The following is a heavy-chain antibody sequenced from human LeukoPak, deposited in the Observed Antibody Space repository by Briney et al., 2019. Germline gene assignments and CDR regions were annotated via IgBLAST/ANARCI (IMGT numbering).Heavy chain of an antibody. CDR1: GGSISSYY. J-gene: IGHJ6*02. CDR2: IYTNGST. Sequence: SETLSLTCTVSGGSISSYYWSWIRQPAGKGLEWIGRIYTNGSTNYNPSLKSRVTMSVDTSKNQFSLKLSSVTAADTAVYYCAREGYSSGWADYYYYGMDVWGQGTTVTVSS. CDR3: AREGYSSGWADYYYYGMDV. D-gene: IGHD6-19*01. V-gene: IGHV4-4*07.